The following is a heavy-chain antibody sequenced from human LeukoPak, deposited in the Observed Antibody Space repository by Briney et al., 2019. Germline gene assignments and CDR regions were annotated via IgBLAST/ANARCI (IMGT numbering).Heavy chain of an antibody. CDR2: IKVDGREK. CDR3: ARDSRGGFDC. D-gene: IGHD3-10*01. V-gene: IGHV3-7*01. Sequence: GGSLRLSCAASGFTFSDYFMTWIRQAPGRGLEWVAKIKVDGREKDYLDSVKGRFTISRDNAKNSLYLQMDSLRAEDTAMYYCARDSRGGFDCWGQGTLVTVSS. CDR1: GFTFSDYF. J-gene: IGHJ4*02.